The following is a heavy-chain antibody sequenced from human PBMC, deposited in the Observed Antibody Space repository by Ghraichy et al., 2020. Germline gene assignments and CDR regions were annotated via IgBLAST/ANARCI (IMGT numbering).Heavy chain of an antibody. Sequence: ASAKVSCKASGYTFTGYYMHWVRQAPGQGLEWMGWINPNSGGTNYAQKFQGRVTMTRDTSISTAYMELSRLRSDDTAVYYCARDREDIVATYYYYGMDVWGQGTTVTVSS. CDR3: ARDREDIVATYYYYGMDV. CDR1: GYTFTGYY. CDR2: INPNSGGT. D-gene: IGHD5-12*01. J-gene: IGHJ6*02. V-gene: IGHV1-2*02.